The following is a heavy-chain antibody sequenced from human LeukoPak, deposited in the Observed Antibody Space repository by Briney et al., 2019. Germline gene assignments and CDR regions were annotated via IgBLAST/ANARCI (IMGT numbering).Heavy chain of an antibody. J-gene: IGHJ4*02. V-gene: IGHV3-9*01. Sequence: PGRSLRLSCAASGFTFYDYAMLWVRPAPGEGLEWVSGISGNSVSIGYADSVKGRFTISRVKAKKSLSLDMNNLRAEDTASYYCAKGDCSSTRCFLDSWGQGTLLTVSS. CDR1: GFTFYDYA. CDR3: AKGDCSSTRCFLDS. D-gene: IGHD2-2*01. CDR2: ISGNSVSI.